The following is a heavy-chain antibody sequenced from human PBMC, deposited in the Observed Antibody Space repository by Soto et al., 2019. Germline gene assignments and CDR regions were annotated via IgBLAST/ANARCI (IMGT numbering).Heavy chain of an antibody. CDR1: GFTFSDHY. J-gene: IGHJ4*02. D-gene: IGHD4-4*01. Sequence: GGSLRLSSAASGFTFSDHYMSWIRQAPGKGLEWVSYISDSGITVYYADSVRGRFTIPRDNAKNSLYLQMNSLRVEDTAIYYVARPGPNYVAFTECWGQRTLVTVAS. CDR2: ISDSGITV. CDR3: ARPGPNYVAFTEC. V-gene: IGHV3-11*01.